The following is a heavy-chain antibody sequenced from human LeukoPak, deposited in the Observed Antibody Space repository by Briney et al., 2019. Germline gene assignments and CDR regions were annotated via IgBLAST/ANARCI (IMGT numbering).Heavy chain of an antibody. CDR3: ASLPRGIVVAPFDG. V-gene: IGHV1-2*02. Sequence: ASVKLSCKASGYTFTGYYMHWVRQAPPQGLEWKGWINPNSGGTNYAQKFQGRITMPRDASISTAYMELSRLRSDDMFVYYCASLPRGIVVAPFDGWGQGTLVTVSS. CDR1: GYTFTGYY. D-gene: IGHD3-22*01. J-gene: IGHJ4*02. CDR2: INPNSGGT.